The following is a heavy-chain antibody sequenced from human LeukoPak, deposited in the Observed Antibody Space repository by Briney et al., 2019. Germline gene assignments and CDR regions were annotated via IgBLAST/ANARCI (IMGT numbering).Heavy chain of an antibody. Sequence: EASVKVSCKASGGTFSSYAISWVRQAPGQGLEWMGGIIPIFGTANYAQKFQGRVTITTDESTSTAYMELSSLRSEDTAVYYCARTPTKSYDFWSGYLYYFDYWGQGTLVTVSS. J-gene: IGHJ4*02. CDR3: ARTPTKSYDFWSGYLYYFDY. CDR2: IIPIFGTA. V-gene: IGHV1-69*05. CDR1: GGTFSSYA. D-gene: IGHD3-3*01.